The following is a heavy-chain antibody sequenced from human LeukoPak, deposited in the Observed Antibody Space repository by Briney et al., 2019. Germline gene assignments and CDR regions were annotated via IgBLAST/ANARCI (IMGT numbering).Heavy chain of an antibody. V-gene: IGHV3-23*01. CDR1: GFTFSSYA. D-gene: IGHD2-15*01. Sequence: GGSLRLSCAASGFTFSSYAMSWVRQAPGKGLEWVSAISGSGASTYYADSVKGRFTISRDNSKSTLYLHMNSLRAEDTAVYYCSKEYCRGGSCYFEAWGQGTLVTVSS. CDR2: ISGSGAST. CDR3: SKEYCRGGSCYFEA. J-gene: IGHJ4*02.